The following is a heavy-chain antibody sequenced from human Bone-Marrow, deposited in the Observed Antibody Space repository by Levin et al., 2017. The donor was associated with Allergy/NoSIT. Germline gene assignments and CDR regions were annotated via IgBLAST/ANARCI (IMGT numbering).Heavy chain of an antibody. CDR3: ARGYYGSRRTGDYFDY. Sequence: SCAASEFTFSSYSMNWVRQAPGKGLEWVSYISSSSSITYYADSVKGRFTISRDNAKNSLYLQMNSLRAEDTAVYYCARGYYGSRRTGDYFDYWGQGTLVTVSS. V-gene: IGHV3-48*01. D-gene: IGHD3-10*01. CDR2: ISSSSSIT. CDR1: EFTFSSYS. J-gene: IGHJ4*02.